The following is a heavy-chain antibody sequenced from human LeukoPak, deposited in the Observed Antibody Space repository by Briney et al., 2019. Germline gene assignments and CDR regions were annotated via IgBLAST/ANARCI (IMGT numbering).Heavy chain of an antibody. Sequence: KSGGSLRLSCAASGFTFSDYYMSWVRQAPGKGLEWVSYISSSGSMLHYADSVEGRFTISRDNAKNSLYLQMSSLRVEDTAVYYCTRRPYSSSWYYFDYWGQGTLVTVSS. D-gene: IGHD6-13*01. V-gene: IGHV3-11*04. CDR1: GFTFSDYY. CDR3: TRRPYSSSWYYFDY. CDR2: ISSSGSML. J-gene: IGHJ4*02.